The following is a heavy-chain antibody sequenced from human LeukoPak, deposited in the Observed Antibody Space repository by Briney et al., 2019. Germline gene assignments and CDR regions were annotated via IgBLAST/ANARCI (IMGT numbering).Heavy chain of an antibody. CDR3: RVVVNLDY. Sequence: GSLRLSCAASGFTFSSYSMNWVRQPPGKGLEWIGEINHSGSTNYNPSLKSRVTISVDTSKNQFSLKLSSVTAADTAVYYCRVVVNLDYWGQGTLVTVSS. V-gene: IGHV4-34*08. D-gene: IGHD3-22*01. CDR1: GFTFSSYS. J-gene: IGHJ4*02. CDR2: INHSGST.